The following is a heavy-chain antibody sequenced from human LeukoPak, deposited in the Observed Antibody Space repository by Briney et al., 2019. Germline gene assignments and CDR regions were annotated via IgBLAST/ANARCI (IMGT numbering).Heavy chain of an antibody. J-gene: IGHJ4*02. CDR3: ARVSYSSGWYQGDY. CDR2: IYSGGST. Sequence: GGSLRLSCAASGFTVSSNYISWVRQAPGKGLEWVSVIYSGGSTYYADSVKGRFTISRDSAKNSLYLQMNSLRAEDTAVYYCARVSYSSGWYQGDYWGQGTLVTVSS. CDR1: GFTVSSNY. V-gene: IGHV3-53*01. D-gene: IGHD6-19*01.